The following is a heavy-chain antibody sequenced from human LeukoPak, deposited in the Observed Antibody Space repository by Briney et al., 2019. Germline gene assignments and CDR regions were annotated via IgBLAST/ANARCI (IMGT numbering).Heavy chain of an antibody. CDR1: GFSFKDYA. CDR3: AKHLRATNTFTFFGLDV. D-gene: IGHD1-26*01. V-gene: IGHV3-9*01. J-gene: IGHJ6*02. CDR2: ISWNGGGT. Sequence: GGSLRLSCAATGFSFKDYAMHWVREIPGKGLEWVSAISWNGGGTVYADSVKGRFTISRDNAKNSLFLQLSNLRPEDTALYYCAKHLRATNTFTFFGLDVWGQGTTVTVSS.